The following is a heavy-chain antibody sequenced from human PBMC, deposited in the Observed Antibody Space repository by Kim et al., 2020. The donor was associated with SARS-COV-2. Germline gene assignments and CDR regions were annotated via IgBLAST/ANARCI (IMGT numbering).Heavy chain of an antibody. CDR2: IDSAGDT. CDR3: ARRSITAVAFDI. V-gene: IGHV3-13*04. Sequence: GGSLRLSCAASGFTFSTYDMHWVRQAPGKGLEWVSAIDSAGDTYYPGSVKGRFTISTENAKNSLYLQLNSLRAGDTAVYYCARRSITAVAFDIWGQGTMVTVSS. CDR1: GFTFSTYD. D-gene: IGHD6-13*01. J-gene: IGHJ3*02.